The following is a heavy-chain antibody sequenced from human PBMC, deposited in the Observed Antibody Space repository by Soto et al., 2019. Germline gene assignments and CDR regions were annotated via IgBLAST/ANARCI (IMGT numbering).Heavy chain of an antibody. J-gene: IGHJ5*02. CDR1: GDSSSSGAYY. D-gene: IGHD2-15*01. CDR3: ASAYCSGVGCYSLANYFDP. V-gene: IGHV4-31*03. CDR2: IYYSGNT. Sequence: SETLSLTCTVSGDSSSSGAYYWSWIRQHPGKGLEWIGYIYYSGNTYYNPSLKSRLTISIDTSKNQFSRKLSSVTAADTAVYYCASAYCSGVGCYSLANYFDPWRPGTLVTVS.